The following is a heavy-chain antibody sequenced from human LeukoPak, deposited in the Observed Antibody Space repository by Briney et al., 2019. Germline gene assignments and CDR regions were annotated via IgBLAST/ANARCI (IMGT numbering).Heavy chain of an antibody. Sequence: SETLSLTCTVSGGSFSSGSYYWNWIRQPAGKGLEWIGRIYTSGSTNYNPSLKSRVTISVDTSKNQFSLKLSSVTAADTAVYYCARDLLLVRVPSGAFDIWGQGTMVTVSS. D-gene: IGHD3-10*01. CDR3: ARDLLLVRVPSGAFDI. CDR2: IYTSGST. J-gene: IGHJ3*02. CDR1: GGSFSSGSYY. V-gene: IGHV4-61*02.